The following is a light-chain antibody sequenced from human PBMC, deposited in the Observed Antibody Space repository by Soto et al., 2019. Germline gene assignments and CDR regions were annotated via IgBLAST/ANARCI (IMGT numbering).Light chain of an antibody. CDR2: EVS. J-gene: IGLJ1*01. Sequence: QSALTQPASVSGSPGQSITISCTGTSSDVGNYNLVSWYQQRPGRAPKLMIYEVSKRPSGLSDRFSGSKSGNTASLTISGLQAEDEANYYCCSYAGSTTLLFGSGTKVTVL. V-gene: IGLV2-23*02. CDR3: CSYAGSTTLL. CDR1: SSDVGNYNL.